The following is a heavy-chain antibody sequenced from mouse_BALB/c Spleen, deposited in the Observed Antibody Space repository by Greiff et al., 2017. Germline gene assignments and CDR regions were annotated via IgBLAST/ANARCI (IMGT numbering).Heavy chain of an antibody. V-gene: IGHV5-17*02. CDR2: ISSGSSTI. Sequence: EVHLVESGGGLVQPGGSRKLSCAASGFTFSSFGMHWVRQAPEKGLEWVAYISSGSSTIYYADTVKGRFTISRDNPKNTLFLQMTSLRSEDTARYYCARTGTRGYYFDYWGQGTTLTVSS. J-gene: IGHJ2*01. CDR1: GFTFSSFG. D-gene: IGHD4-1*01. CDR3: ARTGTRGYYFDY.